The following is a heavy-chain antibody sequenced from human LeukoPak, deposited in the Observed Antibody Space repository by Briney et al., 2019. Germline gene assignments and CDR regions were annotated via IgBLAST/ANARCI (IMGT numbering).Heavy chain of an antibody. CDR1: GFTFGSYG. Sequence: PGGSLRLSCAASGFTFGSYGMHWVRQAPGKGLEWVTFIRSDGSNKYYADSVKGRFTISRDNAKNSLYLQMNSLRAEDTAVYYCARAQGYSSGLYYYYYYMDVWGKGTTVTVSS. D-gene: IGHD6-19*01. J-gene: IGHJ6*03. CDR2: IRSDGSNK. CDR3: ARAQGYSSGLYYYYYYMDV. V-gene: IGHV3-30*02.